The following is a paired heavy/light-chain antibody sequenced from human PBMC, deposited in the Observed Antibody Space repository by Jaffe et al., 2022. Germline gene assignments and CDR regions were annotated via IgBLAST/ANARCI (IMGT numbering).Heavy chain of an antibody. Sequence: EVQLVESGGGLVQPGGSLRLSCAASGFTVNSHWMHWVRQVPGKGLVWVSRLNPDGSTTTYTDYVKGRFTISRDTAKNTLYLQMKNLRAEDTAVFYCVRGAKTGYCSSTSCYAFDIWGPGTMVTVSS. CDR3: VRGAKTGYCSSTSCYAFDI. CDR1: GFTVNSHW. V-gene: IGHV3-74*03. CDR2: LNPDGSTT. D-gene: IGHD2-2*01. J-gene: IGHJ3*02.
Light chain of an antibody. V-gene: IGKV1-33*01. CDR1: QDIGNH. J-gene: IGKJ2*01. Sequence: DIQMTQSPSSLSASVGDRVTITCQASQDIGNHLNWYQHKAGKAPKLLIYDASNLEAGVPSRFSGRGSGTDFTFAISGLQPEDIATYYCQQYYSLPYTFGQGTKLEIK. CDR2: DAS. CDR3: QQYYSLPYT.